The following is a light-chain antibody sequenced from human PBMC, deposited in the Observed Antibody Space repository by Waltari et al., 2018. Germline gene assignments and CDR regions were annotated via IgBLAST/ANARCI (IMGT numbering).Light chain of an antibody. Sequence: QSALTQPASVSGSPGQSITISCTGTSSEVGGSNSVSWYQQHPGKAPKLLIFDVSNRPSGVSNRFSGSKSGNTASLTISGLQAEDEADYYCSSYTSSSTRVFGGGTKLTVL. J-gene: IGLJ2*01. CDR2: DVS. CDR3: SSYTSSSTRV. CDR1: SSEVGGSNS. V-gene: IGLV2-14*03.